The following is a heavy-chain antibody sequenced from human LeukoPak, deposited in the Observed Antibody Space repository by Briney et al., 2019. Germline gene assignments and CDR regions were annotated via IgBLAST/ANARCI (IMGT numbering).Heavy chain of an antibody. CDR3: ARNVGGVTGGY. V-gene: IGHV4-38-2*02. D-gene: IGHD3-16*01. CDR1: GYSISSGYY. J-gene: IGHJ4*02. Sequence: SETLSLTCTVSGYSISSGYYWGWIRPPPGKGLEWIGSIYYSGSTHYNPSLESRVTISVDTSRNQFSLNLSSVTAADTAVYYCARNVGGVTGGYWGQGTLVTVSS. CDR2: IYYSGST.